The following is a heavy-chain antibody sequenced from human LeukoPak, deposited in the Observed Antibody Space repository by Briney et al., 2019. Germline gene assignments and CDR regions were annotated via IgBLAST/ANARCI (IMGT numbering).Heavy chain of an antibody. CDR2: NSWNSGSI. D-gene: IGHD1-7*01. V-gene: IGHV3-9*01. Sequence: GGSLRLSCAASGFTFDDYAMHWVRQAPGKGLEWVSGNSWNSGSIGYADSVKGRFTISRDNAKNSLYLQMNSLRAEDTALYYCAKDTSPRGITGTTVDYWGQGTLVTVSS. CDR1: GFTFDDYA. CDR3: AKDTSPRGITGTTVDY. J-gene: IGHJ4*02.